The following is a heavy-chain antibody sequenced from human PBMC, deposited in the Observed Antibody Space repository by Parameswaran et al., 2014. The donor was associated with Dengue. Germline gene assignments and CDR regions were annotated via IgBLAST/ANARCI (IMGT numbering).Heavy chain of an antibody. Sequence: VRQMPGKGLEWVSSISSSSSYIYYADSVKGRFTISRDNAKNSLYLQMNSLRAEDTAVYYCARDSRGYCTNGVCYLLDGWGQGTLVTVSS. CDR3: ARDSRGYCTNGVCYLLDG. D-gene: IGHD2-8*01. CDR2: ISSSSSYI. V-gene: IGHV3-21*01. J-gene: IGHJ4*02.